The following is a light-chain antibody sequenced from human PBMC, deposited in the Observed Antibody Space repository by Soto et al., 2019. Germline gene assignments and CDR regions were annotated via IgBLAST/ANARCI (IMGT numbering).Light chain of an antibody. CDR1: QSVSSN. J-gene: IGKJ5*01. Sequence: EIVMTQSPATLSVSPGERATLSCRASQSVSSNLAWYQQKPGQAPRLLIYGASTRATGIPARFSGSGSGTEFTLSISSLQSEDFEVYYCQQYNNWPPITCGPGTRLEIK. CDR3: QQYNNWPPIT. V-gene: IGKV3-15*01. CDR2: GAS.